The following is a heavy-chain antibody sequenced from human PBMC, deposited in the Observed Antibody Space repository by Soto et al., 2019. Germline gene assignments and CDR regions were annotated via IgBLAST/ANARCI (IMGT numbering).Heavy chain of an antibody. J-gene: IGHJ4*02. CDR1: GFTFGSYA. CDR3: AKDNGNYGSGSFSH. V-gene: IGHV3-23*01. CDR2: ISGTGDSS. D-gene: IGHD3-10*01. Sequence: PEGSLRLSCAASGFTFGSYAMSWVRQAPGKGLEWVSLISGTGDSSEYANSVKGRFTISRDYSKTTVFLQMNSLRAEDTAVYFCAKDNGNYGSGSFSHWGQGTLVTVSS.